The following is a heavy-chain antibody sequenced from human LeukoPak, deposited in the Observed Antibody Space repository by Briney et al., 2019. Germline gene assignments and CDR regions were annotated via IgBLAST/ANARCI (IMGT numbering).Heavy chain of an antibody. CDR1: AFTLSNAW. Sequence: GGSLRLSCAASAFTLSNAWMSWVRQAPGEGLEWVGRIKSKTDGGTTDYAGPVKRIFSMSRDDSKNPLYLQMNSLKTEDTAVYYCTSSGSYNDYWGQGTLVTVSS. CDR3: TSSGSYNDY. D-gene: IGHD1-26*01. J-gene: IGHJ4*02. CDR2: IKSKTDGGTT. V-gene: IGHV3-15*01.